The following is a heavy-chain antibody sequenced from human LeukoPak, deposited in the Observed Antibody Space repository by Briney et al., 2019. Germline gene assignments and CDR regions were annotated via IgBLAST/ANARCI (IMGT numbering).Heavy chain of an antibody. D-gene: IGHD3-3*01. CDR1: GFTFSDYY. J-gene: IGHJ4*02. V-gene: IGHV3-11*01. Sequence: GGSLRLSCAASGFTFSDYYMSWIRQAPGKGPEWVSYISSSGSTIYYADSVKGRFTISRDNAKNSLYLQMNSLRAEDTAVYYCARELTSTEYDFWSGYCPYFDYWGQGTLVTVSS. CDR3: ARELTSTEYDFWSGYCPYFDY. CDR2: ISSSGSTI.